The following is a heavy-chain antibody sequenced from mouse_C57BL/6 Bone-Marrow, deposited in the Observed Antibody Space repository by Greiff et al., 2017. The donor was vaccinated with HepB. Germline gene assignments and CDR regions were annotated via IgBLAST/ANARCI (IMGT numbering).Heavy chain of an antibody. J-gene: IGHJ3*01. CDR3: ARGRRQTAQAPAWFAY. V-gene: IGHV1-81*01. CDR1: GYTFTSYG. D-gene: IGHD3-2*02. CDR2: IYPRSGNT. Sequence: QVQLQQSGAELARPGASVKLSCKASGYTFTSYGISWVKQRTGQGLEWIGEIYPRSGNTYYNEKFKGKATLTADKSSSTAYMELRSLTSEDSAVYFCARGRRQTAQAPAWFAYWGQGTLVTVSA.